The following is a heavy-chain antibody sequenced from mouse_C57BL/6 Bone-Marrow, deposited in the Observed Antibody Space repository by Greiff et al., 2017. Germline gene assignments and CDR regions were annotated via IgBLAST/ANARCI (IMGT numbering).Heavy chain of an antibody. J-gene: IGHJ1*03. CDR1: GYSITSGYY. V-gene: IGHV3-6*01. D-gene: IGHD1-1*01. CDR2: IRYDGSN. Sequence: EVKLLESGPGLVKPSQSLSLTCSVTGYSITSGYYWNWIRQFPGNKLEWMGYIRYDGSNNYNPSLKNRISITPDTSKNQFFLKLNSVTTEDTATYYGAGRDGSSYGDFDVWGTGTTVTVSS. CDR3: AGRDGSSYGDFDV.